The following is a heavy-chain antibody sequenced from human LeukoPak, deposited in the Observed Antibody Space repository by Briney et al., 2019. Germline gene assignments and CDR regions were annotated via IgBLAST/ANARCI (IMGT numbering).Heavy chain of an antibody. D-gene: IGHD6-19*01. J-gene: IGHJ4*02. CDR2: AYYRSKWYN. CDR1: GDSVSSNSAA. CDR3: ARASLKYSSGWSRTFDY. V-gene: IGHV6-1*01. Sequence: PSQTLSLTCAISGDSVSSNSAAWNWLRQSPSRGLEWLGRAYYRSKWYNDYAVSVKSRITINPDTSKNQFSLQLNSVTPEDTAVYYCARASLKYSSGWSRTFDYWGQGTLVTVSS.